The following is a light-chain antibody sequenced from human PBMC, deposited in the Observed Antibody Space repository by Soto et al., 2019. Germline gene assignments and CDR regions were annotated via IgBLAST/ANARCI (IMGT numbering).Light chain of an antibody. CDR1: QSVSSSY. Sequence: IESKKSSCTLSLSPGERATLYCRASQSVSSSYLAWYQQKPGQAPRLLIYGASSRATGIPDRFSGSGSGTDFTLTISRLEPEDFAVYYCQQSGSSPITFAGGTKVDI. CDR2: GAS. CDR3: QQSGSSPIT. J-gene: IGKJ4*01. V-gene: IGKV3-20*01.